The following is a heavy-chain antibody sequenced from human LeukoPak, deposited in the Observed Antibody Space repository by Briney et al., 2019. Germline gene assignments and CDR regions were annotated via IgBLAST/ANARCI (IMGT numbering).Heavy chain of an antibody. CDR1: GYTFTSYD. V-gene: IGHV1-8*03. Sequence: GASVKVSCKASGYTFTSYDINWVRQATGQGLEWMGWMNPNSGNTGYAQKFQGRVTITRNTSISTAYMELSRLRSDDTAVYYCARVVDAFDIWGQGTMVTVSS. CDR2: MNPNSGNT. CDR3: ARVVDAFDI. D-gene: IGHD2-15*01. J-gene: IGHJ3*02.